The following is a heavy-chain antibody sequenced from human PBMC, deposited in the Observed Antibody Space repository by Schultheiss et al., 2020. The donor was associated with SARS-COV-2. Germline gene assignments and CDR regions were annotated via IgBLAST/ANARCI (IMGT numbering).Heavy chain of an antibody. CDR3: ARLSAVGAVFDY. J-gene: IGHJ4*02. CDR1: VGSISSYY. CDR2: IFYSGGT. V-gene: IGHV4-59*01. Sequence: SETLSLTCTVSVGSISSYYWSWIRQSPGKGPEWIGNIFYSGGTTYNPSLESRVTLSVDMSKNQFSLKLTSVTAADTAMYYCARLSAVGAVFDYWGQGTLVTVSS. D-gene: IGHD1-26*01.